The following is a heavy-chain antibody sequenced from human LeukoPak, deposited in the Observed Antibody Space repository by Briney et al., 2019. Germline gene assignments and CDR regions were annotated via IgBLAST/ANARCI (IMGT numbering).Heavy chain of an antibody. Sequence: SETLSLTCTVSGGSISNYYWSWLRQPPGQELEWLGYIYYSGSTNYNPSLTSRVTISVDTSKNQFSLNLSSVTAADTAVYYRSRLPAYWTGGICFYFPFWGPGAPGTVS. J-gene: IGHJ4*02. CDR3: SRLPAYWTGGICFYFPF. D-gene: IGHD2-8*02. V-gene: IGHV4-59*08. CDR1: GGSISNYY. CDR2: IYYSGST.